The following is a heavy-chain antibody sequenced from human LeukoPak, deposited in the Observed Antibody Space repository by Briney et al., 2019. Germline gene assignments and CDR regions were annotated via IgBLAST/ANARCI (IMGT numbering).Heavy chain of an antibody. CDR2: ISGSGGST. Sequence: PGGSLRLSCAASGFTFSSYTMSWVRQAPGKGLEWVSAISGSGGSTYYADSVKGRFTISRDNSKNTLYLQMNSLRAEDTAVYYCAKTPYYYDSTYFDYWGQGTLVTVSS. CDR1: GFTFSSYT. CDR3: AKTPYYYDSTYFDY. J-gene: IGHJ4*02. D-gene: IGHD3-22*01. V-gene: IGHV3-23*01.